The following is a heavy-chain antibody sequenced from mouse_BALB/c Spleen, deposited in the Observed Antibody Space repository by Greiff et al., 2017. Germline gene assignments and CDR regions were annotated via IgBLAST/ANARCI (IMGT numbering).Heavy chain of an antibody. CDR1: GYTFTSYY. J-gene: IGHJ3*01. Sequence: VQLQQSGAELVKPGASVKLSCKASGYTFTSYYMYWVKQRPGQGLEWIGEINPSNGGTNFNEKFKSKATLTVDKSSSTAYMQLSSLTSEDSAVYYCTRSGYYDYPWFAYWGQGTLVTVSA. V-gene: IGHV1S81*02. CDR2: INPSNGGT. D-gene: IGHD2-4*01. CDR3: TRSGYYDYPWFAY.